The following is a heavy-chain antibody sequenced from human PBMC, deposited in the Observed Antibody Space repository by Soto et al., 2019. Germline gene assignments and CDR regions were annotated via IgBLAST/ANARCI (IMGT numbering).Heavy chain of an antibody. CDR1: GFTFSSYA. CDR2: ISYDGSNK. Sequence: QVQLVESGGGVVQPGRSLRLSCAASGFTFSSYAMHWVRQAPGKGLEWVAVISYDGSNKYYADSVKGRFTISRDNSKNTLYLQMNSLRAEDTAVYYCARDIMVRGVIILHWFDPWGQGTLVTVSS. V-gene: IGHV3-30-3*01. D-gene: IGHD3-10*01. CDR3: ARDIMVRGVIILHWFDP. J-gene: IGHJ5*02.